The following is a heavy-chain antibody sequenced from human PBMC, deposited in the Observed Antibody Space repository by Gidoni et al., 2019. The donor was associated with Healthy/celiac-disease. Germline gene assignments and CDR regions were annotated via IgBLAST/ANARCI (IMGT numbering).Heavy chain of an antibody. Sequence: VQQQESGPGLVQPSETLPLPCAVSGCSLSSYHWSWLRPPPGQGLEWIGYSYYSGSANYNPSLMSRVTISVATSQHQFSLKLSSVTAADTVVYYCASARYYDSSGYGGDDWGQGTLVTVSS. V-gene: IGHV4-59*01. J-gene: IGHJ4*02. CDR1: GCSLSSYH. CDR2: SYYSGSA. D-gene: IGHD3-22*01. CDR3: ASARYYDSSGYGGDD.